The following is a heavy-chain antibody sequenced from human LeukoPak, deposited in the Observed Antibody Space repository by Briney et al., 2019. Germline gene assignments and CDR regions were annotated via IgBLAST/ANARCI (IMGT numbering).Heavy chain of an antibody. Sequence: PSETLSLTCAVYGGSFSGYYWSWIRQPPGKGLEWIGEINHSGSTNYNPSLKSRVTISVDTSKNQFSLKLSSVTAADTAVYYCARVLRYGSGSYYKSYYYYMDVWGKGTTVTVSS. J-gene: IGHJ6*03. CDR2: INHSGST. V-gene: IGHV4-34*01. D-gene: IGHD3-10*01. CDR3: ARVLRYGSGSYYKSYYYYMDV. CDR1: GGSFSGYY.